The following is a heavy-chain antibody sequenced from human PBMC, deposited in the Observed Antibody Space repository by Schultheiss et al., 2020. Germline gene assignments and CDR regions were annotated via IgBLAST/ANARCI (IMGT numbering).Heavy chain of an antibody. J-gene: IGHJ6*02. CDR3: ARGGYSIGSYLDGEYYYGMDV. D-gene: IGHD3-22*01. Sequence: GGSLRLSCAASGFTFSDYYMSWIRQAPGKGLEWVSYISSSGSTIYYADSVKGRFTISRDNAKNSLYLQMNSLRAEDTAVYFCARGGYSIGSYLDGEYYYGMDVWGQGTTVTVYS. V-gene: IGHV3-11*01. CDR2: ISSSGSTI. CDR1: GFTFSDYY.